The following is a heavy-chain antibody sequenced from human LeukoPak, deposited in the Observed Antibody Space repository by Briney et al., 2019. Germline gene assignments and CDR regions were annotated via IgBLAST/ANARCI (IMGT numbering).Heavy chain of an antibody. CDR1: GFTFSTFA. Sequence: PGGSLRLSCAASGFTFSTFAMIWVRQPPGKGLEWVSSIFPSGGEIHYADSVRGRFTISRDNSKSTLFLQMNSLRAEATAIYYCATYRQVLLPFESWGQGTLVTVSS. D-gene: IGHD2-8*02. CDR2: IFPSGGEI. J-gene: IGHJ4*02. V-gene: IGHV3-23*01. CDR3: ATYRQVLLPFES.